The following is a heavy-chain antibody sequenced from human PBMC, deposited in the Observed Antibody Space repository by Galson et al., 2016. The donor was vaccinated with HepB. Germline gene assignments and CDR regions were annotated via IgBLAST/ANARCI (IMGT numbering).Heavy chain of an antibody. V-gene: IGHV1-2*02. D-gene: IGHD5-12*01. J-gene: IGHJ5*02. CDR1: GYTFTGYY. CDR2: INPNSGGT. Sequence: VKVSCKASGYTFTGYYMHWVRQAPGQGLEWMGWINPNSGGTNYAQKFRGRVTMTRDTSISTAYMELSSLRSNDTAVYYCARDRLGGYDYHWGQGTLVTVSS. CDR3: ARDRLGGYDYH.